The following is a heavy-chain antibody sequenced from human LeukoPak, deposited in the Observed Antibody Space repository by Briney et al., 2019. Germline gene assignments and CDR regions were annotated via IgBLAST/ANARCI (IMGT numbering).Heavy chain of an antibody. V-gene: IGHV4-59*01. D-gene: IGHD3-22*01. CDR2: IYYSGST. CDR1: GDSISTYY. J-gene: IGHJ5*02. Sequence: SETLSLTCTVSGDSISTYYWSWIRQPPGKGLEWIGYIYYSGSTNYNPSLKSRVTISVDTSKNQFSLKLSSVTAADTAVYYCARDPHYYDSSGYRVNWFDPWGQGTLVTVSS. CDR3: ARDPHYYDSSGYRVNWFDP.